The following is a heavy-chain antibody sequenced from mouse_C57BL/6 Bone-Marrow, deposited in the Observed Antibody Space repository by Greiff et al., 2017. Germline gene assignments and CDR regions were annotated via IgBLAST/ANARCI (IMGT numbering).Heavy chain of an antibody. CDR1: GYTFTSYG. CDR2: IYPRSGNT. CDR3: ARSGYHEGYFDV. D-gene: IGHD2-2*01. V-gene: IGHV1-81*01. Sequence: VKLQESGAELARPGASVKLSCKASGYTFTSYGISWVKQRTGQGLEWIGEIYPRSGNTYYNEKFKGKATLTADKSSSTAYMELRSLTSEDSAVYFCARSGYHEGYFDVWGTGTTVTVSS. J-gene: IGHJ1*03.